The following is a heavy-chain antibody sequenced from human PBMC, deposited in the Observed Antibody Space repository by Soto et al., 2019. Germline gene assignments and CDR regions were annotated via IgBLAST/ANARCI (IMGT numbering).Heavy chain of an antibody. D-gene: IGHD3-16*02. J-gene: IGHJ4*02. V-gene: IGHV1-69*04. CDR2: IIPILGIA. CDR3: ARDPTMITFGGVIVNEFDY. Sequence: GASVKVSCKASGGTFSSYTISWVRQAPGQGLEWMGRIIPILGIANYAQKFQGRVTITADKSTSTAYMELSSLRSEDTAVYYCARDPTMITFGGVIVNEFDYWGQGTLVTVSS. CDR1: GGTFSSYT.